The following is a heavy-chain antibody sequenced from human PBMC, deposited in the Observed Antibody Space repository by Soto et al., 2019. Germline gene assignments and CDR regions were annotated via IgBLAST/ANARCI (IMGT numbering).Heavy chain of an antibody. V-gene: IGHV1-46*01. J-gene: IGHJ4*02. D-gene: IGHD3-22*01. CDR1: GFTFTTYY. CDR3: ARVPYDTTGNYAF. CDR2: IDPSGGST. Sequence: QVRLVQSGAEVQKPGASVSISCKTSGFTFTTYYIHWVRQAPGQGLEWMGMIDPSGGSTTYAQKVQGRITMTSDRSTRTVYMELSSLRSEDTAVYYCARVPYDTTGNYAFWGQGTLVTVSS.